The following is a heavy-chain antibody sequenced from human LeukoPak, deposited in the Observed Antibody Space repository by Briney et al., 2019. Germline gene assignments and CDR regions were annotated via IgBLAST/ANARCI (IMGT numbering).Heavy chain of an antibody. CDR3: ARGQLDIVAVPAAELALYYYYYGMDV. J-gene: IGHJ6*02. CDR2: IYYSGST. D-gene: IGHD2-2*03. CDR1: GGSISSYY. Sequence: PSETLSLTCTVSGGSISSYYWSWIRQPPGKGLEWIGYIYYSGSTNYNPSLKSRVTISVDTSKNQFSLKLSSVTAADTAVYYCARGQLDIVAVPAAELALYYYYYGMDVWGQGTTVTVSS. V-gene: IGHV4-59*01.